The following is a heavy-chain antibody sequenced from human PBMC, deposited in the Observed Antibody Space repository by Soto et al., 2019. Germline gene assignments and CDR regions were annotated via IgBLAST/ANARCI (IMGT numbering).Heavy chain of an antibody. CDR1: GDSVSRNSAA. D-gene: IGHD2-21*01. CDR3: ARAPGGIAAFDI. J-gene: IGHJ3*02. Sequence: SQTLSLTCVISGDSVSRNSAAWHWIRQSPSRGLEWLGRTYYRSKWYNDYAVSVKSRISINPDTSKNQFSLQLNSVTPEDTAVYYCARAPGGIAAFDIWGQGTMVTVS. CDR2: TYYRSKWYN. V-gene: IGHV6-1*01.